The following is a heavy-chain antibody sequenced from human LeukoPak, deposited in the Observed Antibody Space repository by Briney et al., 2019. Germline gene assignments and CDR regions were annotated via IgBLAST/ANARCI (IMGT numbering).Heavy chain of an antibody. CDR3: ARKSRLVGAIDY. Sequence: GGSLTLSCPASGFTSSSYWLSWVRPPPGKGPDWVANIKQDASEKYYVDCVKGRLTISRDNAKNPLYLQMNSLRAEDTAVYYCARKSRLVGAIDYWRQGTLVTDPS. CDR2: IKQDASEK. V-gene: IGHV3-7*01. D-gene: IGHD2-8*01. CDR1: GFTSSSYW. J-gene: IGHJ4*02.